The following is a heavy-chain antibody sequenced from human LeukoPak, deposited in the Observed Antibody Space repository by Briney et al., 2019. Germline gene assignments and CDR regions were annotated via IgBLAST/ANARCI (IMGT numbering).Heavy chain of an antibody. CDR2: MNPNSGNT. V-gene: IGHV1-8*01. Sequence: ASVKVSCKASGGTFTSYDINWVRQATGQGLEWMGWMNPNSGNTGYAQKFQGRVTMTRNTSISTAYMELSSLRSEDTAVYYCARWATVLGYFQHWGQGTLVTVSS. CDR1: GGTFTSYD. J-gene: IGHJ1*01. CDR3: ARWATVLGYFQH. D-gene: IGHD4-17*01.